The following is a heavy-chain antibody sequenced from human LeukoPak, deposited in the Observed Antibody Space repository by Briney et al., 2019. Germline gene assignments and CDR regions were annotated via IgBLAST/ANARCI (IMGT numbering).Heavy chain of an antibody. V-gene: IGHV1-8*01. J-gene: IGHJ6*02. CDR3: ARLLIWGYDLDPLGYYYGMDV. D-gene: IGHD5-12*01. CDR2: MNPNSGNT. CDR1: GYTFTSYD. Sequence: ASVNVSCKASGYTFTSYDINWVRQATGQGLEWMGWMNPNSGNTGYAQKFQGRVTMTRNTSISTAYMELSSLRSEDTAVYYCARLLIWGYDLDPLGYYYGMDVWGQGTTVTVSS.